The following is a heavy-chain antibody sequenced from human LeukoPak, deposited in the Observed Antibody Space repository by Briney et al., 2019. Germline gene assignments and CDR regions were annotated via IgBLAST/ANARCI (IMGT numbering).Heavy chain of an antibody. Sequence: ASVKVSCKASGYTFTSYGISWVRQAPGQGLEWMGWISAYNGNTNYAQKLQGRVTMTTDTSTSTAYMELRSLRSDDTAVYYCARDGLPMTTVVDTSDYWGQGTLVTVSS. V-gene: IGHV1-18*01. CDR3: ARDGLPMTTVVDTSDY. CDR1: GYTFTSYG. J-gene: IGHJ4*02. D-gene: IGHD4-23*01. CDR2: ISAYNGNT.